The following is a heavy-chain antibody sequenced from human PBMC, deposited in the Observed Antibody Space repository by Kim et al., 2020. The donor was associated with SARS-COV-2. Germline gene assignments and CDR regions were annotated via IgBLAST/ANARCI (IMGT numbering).Heavy chain of an antibody. CDR2: T. V-gene: IGHV1-24*01. J-gene: IGHJ2*01. Sequence: TIYAQKFQGRVTMTEDTSTDTAYMELSSLRSEDTAVYYCATGSGYGYFDLWGRGTLVTVSS. CDR3: ATGSGYGYFDL. D-gene: IGHD3-3*01.